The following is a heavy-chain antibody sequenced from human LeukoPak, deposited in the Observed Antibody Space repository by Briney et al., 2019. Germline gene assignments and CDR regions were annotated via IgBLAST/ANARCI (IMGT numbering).Heavy chain of an antibody. Sequence: PGGSLRLSCAASGFTFSSYSMNWVRQAPGKGLEWASYISSSGTTIHYADSVKGRFTISRDNAKNSLYLQMNSLRAEDTAVYYCAEVPGFWNAWGQGTLVTVSS. D-gene: IGHD3-3*01. V-gene: IGHV3-48*01. CDR1: GFTFSSYS. J-gene: IGHJ5*02. CDR2: ISSSGTTI. CDR3: AEVPGFWNA.